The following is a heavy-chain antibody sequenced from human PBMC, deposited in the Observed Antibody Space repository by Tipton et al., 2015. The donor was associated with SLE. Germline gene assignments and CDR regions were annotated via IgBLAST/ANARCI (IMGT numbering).Heavy chain of an antibody. CDR2: IYYSGNT. CDR1: GGSISNYY. V-gene: IGHV4-59*08. CDR3: AKSSAVAGRGGDY. Sequence: TLSLTCTVSGGSISNYYWSWIRQPPGKGLEWIGFIYYSGNTNYNPSLKSRVTMSVDTSKNQFSLKLSSVTAADTAVYYCAKSSAVAGRGGDYWGQGTLVTVSP. D-gene: IGHD6-19*01. J-gene: IGHJ4*02.